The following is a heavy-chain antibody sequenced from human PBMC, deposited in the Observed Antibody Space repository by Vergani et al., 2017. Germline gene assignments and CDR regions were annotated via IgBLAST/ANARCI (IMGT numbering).Heavy chain of an antibody. CDR2: ISWNSGSI. D-gene: IGHD3-3*01. V-gene: IGHV3-9*01. CDR1: GFTFDAYA. J-gene: IGHJ2*01. Sequence: EVQLVESGGGLVQPGRSLRLSCAASGFTFDAYAMHWVRQAPGKGLEWVSGISWNSGSIGYADSVKGRFTLSRDNDKNSLYLQMNSLRAEDTALYYCAKDHYDFWSGYPNLSPVDLWGRGTLVTVSS. CDR3: AKDHYDFWSGYPNLSPVDL.